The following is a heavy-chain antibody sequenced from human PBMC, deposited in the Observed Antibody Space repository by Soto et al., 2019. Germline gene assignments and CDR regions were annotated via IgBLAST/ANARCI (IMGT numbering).Heavy chain of an antibody. CDR3: ARGPPTTVTTLDY. V-gene: IGHV4-34*01. CDR1: GGSISSYY. CDR2: INHSGST. Sequence: SETLSLTCTVSGGSISSYYWSWIRQPPGKGLEWIGEINHSGSTNYNPSLKSRVTISVDTSKNQFSLKLSSVTAADTAVYYCARGPPTTVTTLDYWGQGTLVTSPQ. D-gene: IGHD4-17*01. J-gene: IGHJ4*02.